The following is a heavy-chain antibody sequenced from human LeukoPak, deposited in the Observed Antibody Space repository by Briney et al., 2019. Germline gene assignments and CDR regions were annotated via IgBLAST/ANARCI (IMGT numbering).Heavy chain of an antibody. CDR2: FDPEDGET. CDR3: ARDRGVPGPGNALDI. V-gene: IGHV1-24*01. D-gene: IGHD2-8*01. CDR1: GYTLTELS. J-gene: IGHJ3*02. Sequence: VASVKVSCKVSGYTLTELSMHWVPQAPGKGLEWMGGFDPEDGETIYAQKFQGRVTMTEDTSTDTAYMELSSLRSEDTAVYYCARDRGVPGPGNALDIWGQGTMVTVSS.